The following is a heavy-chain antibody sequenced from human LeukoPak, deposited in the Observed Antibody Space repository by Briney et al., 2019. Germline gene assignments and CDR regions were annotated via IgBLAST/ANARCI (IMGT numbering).Heavy chain of an antibody. CDR1: GGTFSGYA. CDR3: ARWSGGYYYYYMDG. V-gene: IGHV1-69*13. D-gene: IGHD3-3*01. J-gene: IGHJ6*03. CDR2: VIPIFGTA. Sequence: SVKVSCKASGGTFSGYAISWVRQAPGQGLEWMGGVIPIFGTANYAQKFQGRVTITADESRSKAYMELSSLRSEDTSVYYCARWSGGYYYYYMDGWGKGTTVTISS.